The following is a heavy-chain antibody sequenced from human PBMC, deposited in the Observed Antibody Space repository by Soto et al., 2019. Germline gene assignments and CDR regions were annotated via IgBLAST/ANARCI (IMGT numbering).Heavy chain of an antibody. CDR1: GFSFDSYA. CDR3: ARALGFYGANYIDS. Sequence: QVQLVESGGGVVQPGRSLRVSCVASGFSFDSYAFHWVRQAPGKGLEWLAVISYDGNNKYYADSVKGRLTIARDNSKNTLYLQMNSLRVDDTAVYYCARALGFYGANYIDSWGQGTLVTVSS. V-gene: IGHV3-30-3*01. CDR2: ISYDGNNK. D-gene: IGHD4-17*01. J-gene: IGHJ4*02.